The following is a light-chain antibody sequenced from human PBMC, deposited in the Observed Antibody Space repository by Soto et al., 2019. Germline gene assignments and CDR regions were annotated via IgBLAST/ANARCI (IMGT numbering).Light chain of an antibody. J-gene: IGLJ3*02. Sequence: QSALTQPPSASRSPGQSVTISCTGTSSNVGAYNYVSWYQQHAGKAPKLVIYEVTKRPSGVPDRFSGSKSANTASLTVSGLQAEDEADYYCSSFASSNTWVFGGGTKVTVL. V-gene: IGLV2-8*02. CDR3: SSFASSNTWV. CDR2: EVT. CDR1: SSNVGAYNY.